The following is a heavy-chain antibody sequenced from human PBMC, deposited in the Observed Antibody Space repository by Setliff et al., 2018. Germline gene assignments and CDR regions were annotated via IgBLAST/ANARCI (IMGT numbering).Heavy chain of an antibody. CDR2: ISYDGSNK. CDR3: AKSATSSGYDSPRGY. D-gene: IGHD5-12*01. J-gene: IGHJ4*02. CDR1: GFTFSSYG. V-gene: IGHV3-30*18. Sequence: PGGSLRLSCAASGFTFSSYGMHWVRQAPGKGLEWVAVISYDGSNKYYADSVKGRFTISRDNSKNTLYLQMNSLRAEDTAVYYCAKSATSSGYDSPRGYWGQGTLVTVSS.